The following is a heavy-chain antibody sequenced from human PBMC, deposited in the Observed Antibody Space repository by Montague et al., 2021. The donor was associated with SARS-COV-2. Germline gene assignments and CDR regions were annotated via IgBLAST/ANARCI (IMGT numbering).Heavy chain of an antibody. CDR1: NVSINNYS. Sequence: SETLSLTCTVSNVSINNYSRGWIRQAPGKGLEWIGHIYNSGTTDYNPSLRSRVTISVDTSKNQFSLKLSSVTAADTAVYYCARGYQLRFLEWSSRQSTFDYWGQGTLVTVSS. J-gene: IGHJ4*02. CDR3: ARGYQLRFLEWSSRQSTFDY. V-gene: IGHV4-59*12. D-gene: IGHD3-3*01. CDR2: IYNSGTT.